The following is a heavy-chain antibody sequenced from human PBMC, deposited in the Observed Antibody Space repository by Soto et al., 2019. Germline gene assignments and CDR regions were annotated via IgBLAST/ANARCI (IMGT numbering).Heavy chain of an antibody. Sequence: ETLSLTCTVSGGSISSYYWSWIRQPPGKGLEWIGYIYYSGSTNYNPSLKSRVTISVDTSKNQFSMKLSSVTAADTAVYYCARVRITIFGVVIMHAFDIWGQGTMVTV. J-gene: IGHJ3*02. CDR1: GGSISSYY. CDR2: IYYSGST. V-gene: IGHV4-59*01. CDR3: ARVRITIFGVVIMHAFDI. D-gene: IGHD3-3*01.